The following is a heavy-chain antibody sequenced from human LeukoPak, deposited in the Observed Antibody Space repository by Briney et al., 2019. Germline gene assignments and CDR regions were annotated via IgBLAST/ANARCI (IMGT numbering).Heavy chain of an antibody. CDR2: ISNDGGGT. CDR3: AKGSSGYFFDL. V-gene: IGHV3-23*01. D-gene: IGHD3-22*01. J-gene: IGHJ4*02. Sequence: GGSLRLSCAASGFIFNNYGLVWVRQAPGKGLEWVSAISNDGGGTTYADFVKGRFSVSRDNSKNTLFLQMNSLRAEDTALYYCAKGSSGYFFDLWGQGTLVTVPS. CDR1: GFIFNNYG.